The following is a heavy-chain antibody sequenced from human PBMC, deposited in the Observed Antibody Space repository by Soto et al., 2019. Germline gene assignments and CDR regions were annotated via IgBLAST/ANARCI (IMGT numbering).Heavy chain of an antibody. CDR1: GGSFSGYY. Sequence: QVQLQQWGAGLLKPSETLSLTCAVYGGSFSGYYWSWVRQPPGKGLEWIGEINHSGSTNYNPSLKSRFTISVDTFNNLFFLKLSSLTATDTAVSYCARNRQWFGPHRGWFDPWGQGTLVTVSP. CDR3: ARNRQWFGPHRGWFDP. CDR2: INHSGST. D-gene: IGHD3-10*01. V-gene: IGHV4-34*01. J-gene: IGHJ5*02.